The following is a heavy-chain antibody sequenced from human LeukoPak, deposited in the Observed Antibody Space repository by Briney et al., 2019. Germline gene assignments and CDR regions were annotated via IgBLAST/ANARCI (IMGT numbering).Heavy chain of an antibody. CDR2: IYRGGST. D-gene: IGHD1-1*01. V-gene: IGHV3-66*01. CDR3: ARGGLETAVKYFFDY. J-gene: IGHJ4*02. CDR1: GFTFSSYA. Sequence: GGSLRLSCAASGFTFSSYAMSWVRQAPGKGLEWVSTIYRGGSTYYADSVKGRFTISRDNSKNTVYLQINTLRVEDTAVYYCARGGLETAVKYFFDYWGQGTLITVSS.